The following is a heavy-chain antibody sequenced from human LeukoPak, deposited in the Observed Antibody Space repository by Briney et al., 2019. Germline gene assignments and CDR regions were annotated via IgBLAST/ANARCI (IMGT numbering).Heavy chain of an antibody. D-gene: IGHD6-13*01. CDR1: GYRFTNYW. CDR2: INPGDSDT. J-gene: IGHJ4*02. V-gene: IGHV5-51*01. CDR3: AGLAGSSWSDFDY. Sequence: PGESLKISCKGSGYRFTNYWIGWVRQMPGKGLEWMGIINPGDSDTRYSPSFQGQVTISADKSISTAYLQWSSLKASDTAMYYCAGLAGSSWSDFDYWGQGTLVTVSS.